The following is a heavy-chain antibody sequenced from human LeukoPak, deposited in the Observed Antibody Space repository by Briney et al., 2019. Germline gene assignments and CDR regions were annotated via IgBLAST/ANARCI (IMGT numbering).Heavy chain of an antibody. CDR3: ARDEGIAAAAFDY. J-gene: IGHJ4*02. D-gene: IGHD6-13*01. V-gene: IGHV3-21*01. CDR1: GFTFSSYS. Sequence: GGSLRLSRAASGFTFSSYSMNWVRHAPGKGLEWVSSISSSSSYIYYADSVKGRFTISRDNAKNSLYLQMNSLRAEDTAVYYCARDEGIAAAAFDYWGQGTLVTVSS. CDR2: ISSSSSYI.